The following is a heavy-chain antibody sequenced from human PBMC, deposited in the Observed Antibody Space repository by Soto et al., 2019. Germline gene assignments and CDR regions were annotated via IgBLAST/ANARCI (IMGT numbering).Heavy chain of an antibody. CDR1: GFPFGNYH. Sequence: GGSLRLSCEASGFPFGNYHMSWVRQAPGKGLEWVAGISAGGDGTTYADSVKGRFTISRDNSRNTLYLQMNSLRVDDTALYYCAKDILYSRRRSVSTDYWGQGTLVTVAS. D-gene: IGHD6-13*01. J-gene: IGHJ4*02. CDR3: AKDILYSRRRSVSTDY. CDR2: ISAGGDGT. V-gene: IGHV3-23*01.